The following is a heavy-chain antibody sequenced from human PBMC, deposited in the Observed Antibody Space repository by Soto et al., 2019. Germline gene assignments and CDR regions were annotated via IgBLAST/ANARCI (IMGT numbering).Heavy chain of an antibody. CDR1: GDSISTGSSYY. J-gene: IGHJ4*02. CDR3: ARGEGGWFGDVHASY. Sequence: SVPLSLTCTVAGDSISTGSSYYLGWILQPPGKGLEWIGSIYYSGTAYYNPSLKSRVTVSVDRSTNQFSLRLSSVTAAGTAVYYCARGEGGWFGDVHASYWGPGTLVTVSS. CDR2: IYYSGTA. V-gene: IGHV4-39*01. D-gene: IGHD3-10*01.